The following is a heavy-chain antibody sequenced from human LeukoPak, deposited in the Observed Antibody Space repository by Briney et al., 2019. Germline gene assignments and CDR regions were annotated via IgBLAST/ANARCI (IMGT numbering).Heavy chain of an antibody. Sequence: GASVKVSCKASGGTFSSYAISWVRQAPGQGLEWTGRIIPIFGTANYAQKFQGRVTITTDESTSTAYMELSSLRSEDTAVYYCARDQGGYDAFDIWGQGTMVTVSS. D-gene: IGHD3-22*01. CDR2: IIPIFGTA. V-gene: IGHV1-69*05. CDR1: GGTFSSYA. J-gene: IGHJ3*02. CDR3: ARDQGGYDAFDI.